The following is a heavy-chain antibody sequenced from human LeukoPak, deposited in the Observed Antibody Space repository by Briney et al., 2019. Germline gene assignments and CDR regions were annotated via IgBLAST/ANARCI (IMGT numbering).Heavy chain of an antibody. CDR3: ARGWSSYYFDY. D-gene: IGHD2-15*01. CDR2: VGSSSSYI. V-gene: IGHV3-21*01. Sequence: GGSLRLSCAASGFTFGSYSMSWVRQAPGKGLEWVSSVGSSSSYIYYADSVRGRFTISRDNAKNSLYLQMNGLRAEDTAVYYCARGWSSYYFDYWGQGTLVTVSS. CDR1: GFTFGSYS. J-gene: IGHJ4*02.